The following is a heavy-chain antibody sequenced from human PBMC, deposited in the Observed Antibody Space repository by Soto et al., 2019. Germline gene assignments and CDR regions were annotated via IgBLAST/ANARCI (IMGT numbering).Heavy chain of an antibody. D-gene: IGHD2-8*01. J-gene: IGHJ4*02. CDR2: IIPIFGTA. CDR1: GGTFSSYA. V-gene: IGHV1-69*13. CDR3: ARNPCTNGVCYNSFDS. Sequence: SVKVSCKASGGTFSSYAISWVRQAPGQGLEWMGGIIPIFGTANYAQKFQGRVTITADESTSTAYMELSSLRSEDTAVYYCARNPCTNGVCYNSFDSWGQGTLVTVSS.